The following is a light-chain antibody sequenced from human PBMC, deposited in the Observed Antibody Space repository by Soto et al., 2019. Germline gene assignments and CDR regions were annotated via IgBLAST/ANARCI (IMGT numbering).Light chain of an antibody. CDR1: QSVSSSY. V-gene: IGKV3-20*01. Sequence: ETVLTQSPGTLSLSPGERATLSCRASQSVSSSYLAWYQQKPGQAPRLLIYDASSRATGIPDRFSGSGSGTDFTLTISRLEPEDLAVYYCQQYVRSPPSWTFGKGTKVEIK. CDR3: QQYVRSPPSWT. CDR2: DAS. J-gene: IGKJ1*01.